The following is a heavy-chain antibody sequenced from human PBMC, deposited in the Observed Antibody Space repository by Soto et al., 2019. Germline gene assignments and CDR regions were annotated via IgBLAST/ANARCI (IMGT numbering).Heavy chain of an antibody. CDR3: ARKTYGNIDY. D-gene: IGHD1-1*01. CDR1: GGSINSGDYY. J-gene: IGHJ4*02. CDR2: IYYSGGT. V-gene: IGHV4-30-4*01. Sequence: SETLSLTCTVSGGSINSGDYYWSWIRQPPGKGLEWIGYIYYSGGTYHNPSLKSRINISVDTSKNQFSLKLSSVTAADTAVYYCARKTYGNIDYWGQGTLVTVSS.